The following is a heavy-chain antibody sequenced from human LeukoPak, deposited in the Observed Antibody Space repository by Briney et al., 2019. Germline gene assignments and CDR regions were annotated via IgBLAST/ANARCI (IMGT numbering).Heavy chain of an antibody. Sequence: PSETLSLTCTVSGGSISSSSYYWGWIRQPPGKGLEWIGTIYYSGSTYYNPSLKSRVTISVDTSKNQFSLKLSSVTAADTAVYYCARDGYAPHWGQGTLVTVSS. CDR2: IYYSGST. CDR1: GGSISSSSYY. V-gene: IGHV4-39*07. J-gene: IGHJ4*02. CDR3: ARDGYAPH. D-gene: IGHD5-12*01.